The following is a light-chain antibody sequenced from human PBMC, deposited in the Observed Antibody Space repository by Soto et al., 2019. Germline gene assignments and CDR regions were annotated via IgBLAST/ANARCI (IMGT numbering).Light chain of an antibody. V-gene: IGKV1-39*01. CDR3: QQSYSTPSLT. CDR1: QSIDKY. CDR2: AAS. Sequence: DIQMTQSPSSLSASVGDRVTITSPESQSIDKYVNWYQQKPGKGPNLLIYAASNLRTGVPSRFSGSGSGTDFTLTISSLLPEDFATYFCQQSYSTPSLTFGGGTKVDIK. J-gene: IGKJ4*01.